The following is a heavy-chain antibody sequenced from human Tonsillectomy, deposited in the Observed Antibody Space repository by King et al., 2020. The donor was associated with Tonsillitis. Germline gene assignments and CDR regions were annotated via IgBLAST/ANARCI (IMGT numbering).Heavy chain of an antibody. CDR2: IYNTGST. CDR1: GDSISSSSHY. D-gene: IGHD3-10*01. V-gene: IGHV4-39*01. J-gene: IGHJ4*02. CDR3: ARTHLLWFGETPQYFDY. Sequence: LQLQESGPGLVKPSETLSLTCTVSGDSISSSSHYWGWIRQPPGKVLEWIGSIYNTGSTYYNPSLKSRVSISVDTSKNQFSLKLSSVTAADTAVYYCARTHLLWFGETPQYFDYWGQGTLVTVSS.